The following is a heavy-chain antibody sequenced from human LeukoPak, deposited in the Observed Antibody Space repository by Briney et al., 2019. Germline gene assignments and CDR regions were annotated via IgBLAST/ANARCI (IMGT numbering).Heavy chain of an antibody. CDR2: TYYNSKWYN. D-gene: IGHD6-13*01. CDR3: ARGWARDGFNI. J-gene: IGHJ3*02. Sequence: SQTLSLTCVISGDSVSNTAWNCVRHTPSGGLECLGRTYYNSKWYNEYAESVKSRISINPDTSKNQFSLQLNSVTPEDTAVYYCARGWARDGFNIWSQGTMVTVSS. CDR1: GDSVSNTA. V-gene: IGHV6-1*01.